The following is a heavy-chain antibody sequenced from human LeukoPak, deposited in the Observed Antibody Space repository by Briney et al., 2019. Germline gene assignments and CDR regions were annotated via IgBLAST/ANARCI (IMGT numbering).Heavy chain of an antibody. CDR3: ARTPGYRTQ. D-gene: IGHD5-18*01. V-gene: IGHV3-48*01. CDR1: GFTFSSYG. J-gene: IGHJ3*01. CDR2: ISSSSSTI. Sequence: AGGSLRLSCAASGFTFSSYGMHWVRQAPGKGLEWVSYISSSSSTIYYADSVKGRFTISRDNAKNSLYLQMNSLRAEDTAVYYCARTPGYRTQWGQGTMVTVSS.